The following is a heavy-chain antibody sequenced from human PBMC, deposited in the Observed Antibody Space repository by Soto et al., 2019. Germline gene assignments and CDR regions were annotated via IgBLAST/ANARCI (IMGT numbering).Heavy chain of an antibody. CDR2: IYHGGTT. Sequence: PSETLSLTCTFSGDSISSGSYWGWIRQPPGEGPEWIASIYHGGTTFYNPSLKSRISISVDTSKNQFSLRLTSVTAADTATYYCARVHVMVVAGSTFDYWGPGTLVTVSS. J-gene: IGHJ4*03. CDR1: GDSISSGSY. V-gene: IGHV4-38-2*02. D-gene: IGHD6-19*01. CDR3: ARVHVMVVAGSTFDY.